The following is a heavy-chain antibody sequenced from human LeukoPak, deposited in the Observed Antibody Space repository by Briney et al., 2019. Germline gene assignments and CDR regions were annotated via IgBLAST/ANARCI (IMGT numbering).Heavy chain of an antibody. CDR3: ARSPRYCSGGSCPPGYYYYGMDV. CDR1: GYAFTSYG. D-gene: IGHD2-15*01. J-gene: IGHJ6*02. CDR2: FSAYNANT. V-gene: IGHV1-18*01. Sequence: ASVKVSCKASGYAFTSYGISWVRQAPGQGLEWMGWFSAYNANTNYAQKLQGRVTMTTDTSTSTAYMELRSLISDDTAVYYCARSPRYCSGGSCPPGYYYYGMDVWGPGTTVTVSS.